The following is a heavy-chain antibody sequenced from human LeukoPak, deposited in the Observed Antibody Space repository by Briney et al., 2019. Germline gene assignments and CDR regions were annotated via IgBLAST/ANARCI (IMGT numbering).Heavy chain of an antibody. CDR1: GYSFTNYY. J-gene: IGHJ4*02. V-gene: IGHV1-46*01. D-gene: IGHD6-13*01. CDR2: INPSADSA. CDR3: ARAGYDSTWYFFDY. Sequence: ASVKVSCKTSGYSFTNYYVHWVRQAPGQGLEWLGIINPSADSASYAQKFQGRVTVTRDTSTSTVYMELSSLRSEDTAVYYCARAGYDSTWYFFDYWGQGALVTVPS.